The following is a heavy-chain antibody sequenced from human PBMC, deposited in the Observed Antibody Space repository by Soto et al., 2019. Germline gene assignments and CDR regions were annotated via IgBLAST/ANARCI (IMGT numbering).Heavy chain of an antibody. Sequence: SETLSLTCTVSGGSISSGGYYWSWIRQHPGKGLEWIGYIYYSGSTYYNPSLKSRVTISVDTSKNQFSLKLSSVTAADTAVYYCARDSQLYYYDSSGSPDYYYGMDVRGQGTTVTVSS. CDR1: GGSISSGGYY. CDR2: IYYSGST. CDR3: ARDSQLYYYDSSGSPDYYYGMDV. D-gene: IGHD3-22*01. V-gene: IGHV4-31*03. J-gene: IGHJ6*02.